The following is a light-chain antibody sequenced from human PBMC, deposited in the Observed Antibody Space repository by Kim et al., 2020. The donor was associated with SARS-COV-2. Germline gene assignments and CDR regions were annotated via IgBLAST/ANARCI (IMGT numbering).Light chain of an antibody. J-gene: IGKJ1*01. CDR3: MQSLQTPPT. Sequence: DIVMTQSPLSLPVTPGEPASISCRSSQSLLHSDGYNYLDWYLQKPGQSPQLLIYVASDRAPGVPDRFSGSGSGTDFTLKISRVEAEDVGVYYCMQSLQTPPTFGQGTKVDIK. CDR2: VAS. V-gene: IGKV2-28*01. CDR1: QSLLHSDGYNY.